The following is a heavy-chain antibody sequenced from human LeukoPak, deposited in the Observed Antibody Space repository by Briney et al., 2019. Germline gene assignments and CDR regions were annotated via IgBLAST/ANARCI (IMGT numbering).Heavy chain of an antibody. CDR3: SRGSGWLSVY. CDR1: GFTFGDYL. V-gene: IGHV3-49*03. D-gene: IGHD6-19*01. CDR2: ISGGTT. J-gene: IGHJ4*02. Sequence: GGSLRLSCTASGFTFGDYLMSWFRQAPGKGLEWIGFISGGTTEYAASVKGRSTISRDDSTSIAYLQMNSLTTEDTAVYYCSRGSGWLSVYWGQGTLVTVSA.